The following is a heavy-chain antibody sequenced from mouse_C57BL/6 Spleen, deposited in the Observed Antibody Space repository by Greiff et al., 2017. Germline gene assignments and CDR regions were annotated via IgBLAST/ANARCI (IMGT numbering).Heavy chain of an antibody. CDR3: TRLITTRYYFDY. CDR2: IYPGNSDT. D-gene: IGHD2-4*01. J-gene: IGHJ2*01. Sequence: VQLQQSGTVLARPGASVKMSCKTSGYTFTSYWMHWVKQRPGQGLEWIRAIYPGNSDTSYNQKFKGKAKLTAVTSASTAYMELSSLTNEDSAVYYCTRLITTRYYFDYWGQGTTLTVSS. CDR1: GYTFTSYW. V-gene: IGHV1-5*01.